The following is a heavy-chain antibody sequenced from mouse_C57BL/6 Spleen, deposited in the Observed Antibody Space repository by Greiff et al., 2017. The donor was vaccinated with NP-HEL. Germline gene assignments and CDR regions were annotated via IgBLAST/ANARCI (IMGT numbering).Heavy chain of an antibody. CDR3: ARTGVTTVVARFDY. Sequence: EVKLQESGPELVKPGASVKISCKASGYSFTDYNMNWVKQSNGKSLEWIGVINPNYGTTSYNQKFKGKATLTVDQSSSTAYMQLNSLTSEDSAVYYCARTGVTTVVARFDYWGQGTTLTVSS. D-gene: IGHD1-1*01. J-gene: IGHJ2*01. CDR2: INPNYGTT. V-gene: IGHV1-39*01. CDR1: GYSFTDYN.